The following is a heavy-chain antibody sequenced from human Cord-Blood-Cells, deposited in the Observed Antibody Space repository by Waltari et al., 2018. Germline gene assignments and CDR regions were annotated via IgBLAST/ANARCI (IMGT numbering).Heavy chain of an antibody. J-gene: IGHJ2*01. Sequence: QVQLVQSGAEVKKPGSSVKVSCKASAGTSSSYAISWVGQALGQGLACMGGSIPACGKANYDQNFQGRGTITADESTSTADMELSRLRSEDTAVYYCERDNYGDYWYFDLCGRGTLVTVSS. D-gene: IGHD4-17*01. V-gene: IGHV1-69*01. CDR2: SIPACGKA. CDR3: ERDNYGDYWYFDL. CDR1: AGTSSSYA.